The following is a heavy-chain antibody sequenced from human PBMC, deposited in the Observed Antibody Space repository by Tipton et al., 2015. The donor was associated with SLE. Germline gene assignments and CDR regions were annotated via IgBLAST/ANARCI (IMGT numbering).Heavy chain of an antibody. CDR1: GGSINNYY. V-gene: IGHV4-59*01. Sequence: PGLVKPSETLSLTCTVSGGSINNYYWSLIRQTPGKGLEWIGNVFYSGSTHYSPSLKSRVIMSVDTSKNEFSLKVSSVTAADTAVYYCAREGLRFLHMDVWGRGTTVIVSS. CDR2: VFYSGST. CDR3: AREGLRFLHMDV. J-gene: IGHJ6*04. D-gene: IGHD3-3*01.